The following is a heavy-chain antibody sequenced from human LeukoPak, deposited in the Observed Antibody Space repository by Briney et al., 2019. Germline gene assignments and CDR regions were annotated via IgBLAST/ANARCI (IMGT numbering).Heavy chain of an antibody. CDR3: AKTGSRGGTFRPSYYYYYMDV. Sequence: PGGSLRLSCTASGFTFSNHGMHWVRQAPGKGLEWVAFIRYDGITKYYADSVKGRFTISRDNSKNTPYLQMNSLRPEDTAVYYCAKTGSRGGTFRPSYYYYYMDVWGEGTTVTISS. J-gene: IGHJ6*03. D-gene: IGHD3-9*01. CDR1: GFTFSNHG. V-gene: IGHV3-30*02. CDR2: IRYDGITK.